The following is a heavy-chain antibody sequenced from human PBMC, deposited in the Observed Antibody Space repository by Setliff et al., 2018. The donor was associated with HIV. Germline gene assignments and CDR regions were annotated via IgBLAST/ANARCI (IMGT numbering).Heavy chain of an antibody. CDR2: IYYSGST. J-gene: IGHJ4*02. CDR1: GGSFSSYY. D-gene: IGHD2-2*01. Sequence: SETLSLTCAVYGGSFSSYYWAWIRQPPGKGLEWIGSIYYSGSTYYNPSLKSRVTISVDTSKIQFSLKLSSVTATDTAVYYCAWGPAATSMDYWGQGTLVTVSS. V-gene: IGHV4-39*01. CDR3: AWGPAATSMDY.